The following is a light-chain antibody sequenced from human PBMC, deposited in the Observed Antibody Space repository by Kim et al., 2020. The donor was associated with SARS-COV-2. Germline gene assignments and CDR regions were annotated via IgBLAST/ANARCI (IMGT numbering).Light chain of an antibody. J-gene: IGKJ1*01. CDR2: AAS. CDR3: VQYATFPRT. Sequence: DIQMTQSPSAMSASVGDRVTITCRASRDIKNFLGWFQQKPGEAPKRLIHAASSLQSGVPSRFSGSGSGTEFTLTISSLQPEDFATYYCVQYATFPRTFGQGTKVDIK. V-gene: IGKV1-17*03. CDR1: RDIKNF.